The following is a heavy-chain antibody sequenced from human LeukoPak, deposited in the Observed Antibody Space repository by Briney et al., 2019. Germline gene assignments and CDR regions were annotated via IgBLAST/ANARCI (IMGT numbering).Heavy chain of an antibody. V-gene: IGHV4-38-2*02. D-gene: IGHD6-13*01. CDR3: ARAVSYSSSWYYFDY. CDR2: IYHSGST. Sequence: PSETLSLTCTVSGYSISSGYYWGWIRQPPGKGLEWIGSIYHSGSTYYNPSLKSRVTISVDTSKNQFSLKLSSVTAADTAVYYCARAVSYSSSWYYFDYWGQGTLVTVSS. CDR1: GYSISSGYY. J-gene: IGHJ4*02.